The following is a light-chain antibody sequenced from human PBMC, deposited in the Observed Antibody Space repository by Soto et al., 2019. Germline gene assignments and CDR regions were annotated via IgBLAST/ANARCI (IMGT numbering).Light chain of an antibody. Sequence: DIQLTQSPSFLSASVGDRVTITYRASQGISSYLAWYQQKPGKAPKLLIYAASTLQSGVPSRFSGSGSGTEFTLTISSLQPEYFATYYCQQLNSYPWTFGQGTKVEIK. CDR3: QQLNSYPWT. CDR2: AAS. V-gene: IGKV1-9*01. CDR1: QGISSY. J-gene: IGKJ1*01.